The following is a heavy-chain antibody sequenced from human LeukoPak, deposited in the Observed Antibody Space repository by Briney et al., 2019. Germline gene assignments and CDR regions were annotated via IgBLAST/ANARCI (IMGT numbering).Heavy chain of an antibody. CDR1: GFMFSTYW. CDR3: GGFGYEAGVDL. CDR2: IKPDGSET. J-gene: IGHJ4*02. Sequence: GGSLRLSCAASGFMFSTYWMTWVRQAPGKGLEWVANIKPDGSETYYVDSVKGRFTISRDDTKNLLYLQMNSLRGEDAAVYHCGGFGYEAGVDLWGQGTLVSVSS. V-gene: IGHV3-7*01. D-gene: IGHD2-15*01.